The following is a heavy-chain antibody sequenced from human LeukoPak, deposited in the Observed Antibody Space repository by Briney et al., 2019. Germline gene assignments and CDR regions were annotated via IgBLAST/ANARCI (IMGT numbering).Heavy chain of an antibody. CDR3: ARERVADSSGYYYGRNAFDI. Sequence: ASVKVSCKASGYTFTSYYMHWVRQAPGQGLEWVGIINPSGGSTSYAQKFQGRVTMTRDTSTSTVYMELSSLRSEDTAAYYCARERVADSSGYYYGRNAFDIWGQGTMVTVSS. J-gene: IGHJ3*02. V-gene: IGHV1-46*01. CDR1: GYTFTSYY. D-gene: IGHD3-22*01. CDR2: INPSGGST.